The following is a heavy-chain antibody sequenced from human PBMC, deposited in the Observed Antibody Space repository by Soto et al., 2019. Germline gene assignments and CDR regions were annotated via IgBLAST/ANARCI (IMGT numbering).Heavy chain of an antibody. J-gene: IGHJ6*02. CDR2: IIPIFGTA. V-gene: IGHV1-69*13. CDR1: GGTFSSYA. CDR3: ARVRLGPLGYYYYYGMDV. D-gene: IGHD3-16*01. Sequence: SVKVSCKASGGTFSSYAISWVRQAPGQGLEWMGGIIPIFGTADYAQKFQGRVTITADESTSTAYMELSSLRSEDTAVYYCARVRLGPLGYYYYYGMDVWGQGTTVTVSS.